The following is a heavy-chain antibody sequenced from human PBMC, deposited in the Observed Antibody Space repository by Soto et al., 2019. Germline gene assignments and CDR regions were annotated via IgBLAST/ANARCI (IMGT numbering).Heavy chain of an antibody. D-gene: IGHD3-10*01. V-gene: IGHV3-30-3*01. J-gene: IGHJ4*02. CDR2: ISYDGSNK. CDR3: ASTDYYGSGSHTENRGGQDY. Sequence: QVQLVESGGGVVQPGRSLRLSCAASGFTFSSYAMHWVRQAPGKGLEWVAVISYDGSNKYYADSVKGRFTISRDNSKNTLYLQMNSLRAEDTAVYYCASTDYYGSGSHTENRGGQDYWGQGTLVTVSS. CDR1: GFTFSSYA.